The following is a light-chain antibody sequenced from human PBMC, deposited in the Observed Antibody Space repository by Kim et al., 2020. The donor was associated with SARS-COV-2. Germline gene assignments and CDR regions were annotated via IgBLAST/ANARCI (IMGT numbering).Light chain of an antibody. Sequence: DIQMTQSPSSLSASVGDRVTITCRASQTISSYLNWYQQKPGRAPKLLIYAASSLQSGVPSRFSGSGSGTDFTLTISSLQPEYFATYYCQQSYSTPLTFGGGTYLEI. J-gene: IGKJ4*01. CDR1: QTISSY. V-gene: IGKV1-39*01. CDR2: AAS. CDR3: QQSYSTPLT.